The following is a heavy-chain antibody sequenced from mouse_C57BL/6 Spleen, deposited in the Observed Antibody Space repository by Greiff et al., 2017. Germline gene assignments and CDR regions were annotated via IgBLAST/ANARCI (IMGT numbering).Heavy chain of an antibody. D-gene: IGHD3-2*02. CDR2: ISSGGDYI. Sequence: EVKLVESGEGLVKPGGSLKLSCAASGFTFSSYAMSWVRQTPEKRLEWVAYISSGGDYIYYADTVKGRFTISRDNARNTLYLQMSSLKSEDTAMYYCTRDQYSSGPFAYWGQGTLVTVSA. CDR1: GFTFSSYA. V-gene: IGHV5-9-1*02. J-gene: IGHJ3*01. CDR3: TRDQYSSGPFAY.